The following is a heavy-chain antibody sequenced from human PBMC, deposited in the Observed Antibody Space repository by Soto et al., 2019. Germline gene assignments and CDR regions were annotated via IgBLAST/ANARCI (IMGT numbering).Heavy chain of an antibody. Sequence: GGSLRLSCAVSGFTFSDCGMHWVRQAPGKGLEWVAFISFDGGNRYSTDSVKGRFTISRDTSKNTLYLQMDSLRPEDTAVYYCAKDSTQTSDYGYYFDFWGQGTLVTVSS. D-gene: IGHD3-16*01. CDR1: GFTFSDCG. CDR3: AKDSTQTSDYGYYFDF. CDR2: ISFDGGNR. V-gene: IGHV3-30*18. J-gene: IGHJ4*02.